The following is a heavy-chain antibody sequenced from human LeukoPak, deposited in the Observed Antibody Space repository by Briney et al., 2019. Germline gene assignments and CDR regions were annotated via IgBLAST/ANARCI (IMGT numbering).Heavy chain of an antibody. D-gene: IGHD6-19*01. CDR3: AGMPVGGLRQFDS. CDR2: IYYTGDT. Sequence: PSGTLSLTCTVSGDSINKYYWSWIRQPPGKGLKWIAYIYYTGDTNYSPSLKSRVAISIDTSKNQFSLKLTSVTAADTAVYFCAGMPVGGLRQFDSWGQGALVTVSS. V-gene: IGHV4-59*03. J-gene: IGHJ4*02. CDR1: GDSINKYY.